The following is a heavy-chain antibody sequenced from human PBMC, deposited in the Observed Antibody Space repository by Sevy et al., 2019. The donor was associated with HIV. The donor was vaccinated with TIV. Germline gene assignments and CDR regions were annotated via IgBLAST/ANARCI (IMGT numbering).Heavy chain of an antibody. V-gene: IGHV3-48*03. CDR3: ARGPNHYYDSSAFFDY. J-gene: IGHJ4*02. CDR2: IISSGSSK. CDR1: GFTFSSYE. D-gene: IGHD3-22*01. Sequence: GGSLRLSCTASGFTFSSYEMNWVRQAPGKGLEWVSNIISSGSSKYYADSVKGRFTISRDNAKNSLFLQMNSLRAEDTAVYYCARGPNHYYDSSAFFDYWGQGTLVTVSS.